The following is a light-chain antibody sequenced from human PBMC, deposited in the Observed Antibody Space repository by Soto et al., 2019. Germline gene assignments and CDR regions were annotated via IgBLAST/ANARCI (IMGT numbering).Light chain of an antibody. Sequence: DIVMTQSPDSLTVSLGERATITCKSSQSLFWSSNNKDYFAWYQQKPGQPPKLLIKWASARESGVPDRFSGSGCGTGLSLTISSLQTEDVPVYYCQQCYSVQLTVGGGTKVDI. V-gene: IGKV4-1*01. CDR3: QQCYSVQLT. J-gene: IGKJ4*01. CDR1: QSLFWSSNNKDY. CDR2: WAS.